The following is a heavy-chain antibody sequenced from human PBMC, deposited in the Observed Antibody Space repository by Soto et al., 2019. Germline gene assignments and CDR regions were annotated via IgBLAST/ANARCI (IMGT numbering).Heavy chain of an antibody. CDR1: GFTFTSYG. CDR3: VSDRGYGHASVPYS. Sequence: QAHLVESGGGVVQPGRSLRLSCEASGFTFTSYGMHWVRQAAGRRLEWVAVISYDGGLQHYADSVKGRFTISRDNSKNMVLLQMNSLRAEDTAVYYCVSDRGYGHASVPYSWGQGTLVSVSS. D-gene: IGHD5-18*01. V-gene: IGHV3-30*03. J-gene: IGHJ4*02. CDR2: ISYDGGLQ.